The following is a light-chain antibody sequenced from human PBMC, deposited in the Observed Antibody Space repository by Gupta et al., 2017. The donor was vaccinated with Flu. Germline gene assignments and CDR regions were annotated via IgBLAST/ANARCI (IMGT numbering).Light chain of an antibody. CDR3: QEDNGYWA. J-gene: IGKJ1*01. V-gene: IGKV1-5*03. CDR2: KAS. Sequence: DIQMIQSPSTLSASVGDRVTITCRASQSISSWLCWYQQKPGKAPKLLIYKASTLESGVPSRFSGSGCGTEFTLTISRLQPDDFANYYGQEDNGYWAFGQGTKVEIK. CDR1: QSISSW.